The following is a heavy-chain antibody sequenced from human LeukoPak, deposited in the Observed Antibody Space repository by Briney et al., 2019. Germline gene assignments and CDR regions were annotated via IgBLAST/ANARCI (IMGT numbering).Heavy chain of an antibody. CDR2: IYYSGST. Sequence: SETLSLTCTVSGGSVSSGSYYGSWIRQPPGKGLEWIGYIYYSGSTNYNPSLKSRVTISVDTSKNQFSLKLSSVTAADTAVYYCARRGATRSPFDYWGQGTLVTVSS. J-gene: IGHJ4*02. CDR3: ARRGATRSPFDY. CDR1: GGSVSSGSYY. V-gene: IGHV4-61*01. D-gene: IGHD1-26*01.